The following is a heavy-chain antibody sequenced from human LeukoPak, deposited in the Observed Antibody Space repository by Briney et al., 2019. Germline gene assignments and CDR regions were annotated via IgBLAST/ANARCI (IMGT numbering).Heavy chain of an antibody. J-gene: IGHJ5*02. D-gene: IGHD6-6*01. Sequence: SETLSLTCTVSGRSLSSDYWSWIRQPPGKGLEWIGYIYYSGSTNYNPSLKSRVTISVDTSKNQFSLKLSSVTAADTAVYYCAREGSSDSDWFDPWGQGTLVTVSS. CDR2: IYYSGST. CDR3: AREGSSDSDWFDP. V-gene: IGHV4-59*01. CDR1: GRSLSSDY.